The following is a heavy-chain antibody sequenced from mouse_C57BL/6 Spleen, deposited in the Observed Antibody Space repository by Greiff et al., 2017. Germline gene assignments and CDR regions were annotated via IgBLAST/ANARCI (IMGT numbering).Heavy chain of an antibody. J-gene: IGHJ1*03. Sequence: QVQLQQSGPGLVQPSQSLSITCTVSGFSLTSYGVHWVRQSPGKGLEWLGVLWSGGSTDYNAAFIYRLSISKDNSKSQVFFKMNSLQADDTAIYDCARVPGSSYGYFDGWGTGTTVTVSA. CDR2: LWSGGST. V-gene: IGHV2-2*01. CDR1: GFSLTSYG. CDR3: ARVPGSSYGYFDG. D-gene: IGHD1-1*01.